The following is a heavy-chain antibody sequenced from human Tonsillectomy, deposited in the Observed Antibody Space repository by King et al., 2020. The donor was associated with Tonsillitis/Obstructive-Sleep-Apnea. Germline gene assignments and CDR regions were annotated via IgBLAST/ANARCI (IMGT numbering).Heavy chain of an antibody. CDR3: TCFSINGNSDN. CDR2: IRSEVNYHAT. CDR1: GLNFNESA. Sequence: DVQLVESGGGLVQPGGSLKLSCAASGLNFNESAIRGVRQAPGKGLEWVGRIRSEVNYHATGYAVSVKGRFTISSDDSKRTAYLNLNILKTEDTAVYYCTCFSINGNSDNWGQGTLVTVSS. J-gene: IGHJ4*02. V-gene: IGHV3-73*02. D-gene: IGHD4-23*01.